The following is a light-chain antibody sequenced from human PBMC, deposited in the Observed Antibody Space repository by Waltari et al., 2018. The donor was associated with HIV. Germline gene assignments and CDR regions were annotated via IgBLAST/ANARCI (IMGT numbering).Light chain of an antibody. CDR1: SSNIGARYD. CDR2: ENS. Sequence: QSMLTQPPSVSGAPGQRVTISCTGSSSNIGARYDLHGYQHLPGTAPKLLIYENSNRPSGVPDRFSGATSGTSASLAITGLQAEDEADYYCQSFDSVLSASVFGGGTKVTVL. V-gene: IGLV1-40*01. CDR3: QSFDSVLSASV. J-gene: IGLJ2*01.